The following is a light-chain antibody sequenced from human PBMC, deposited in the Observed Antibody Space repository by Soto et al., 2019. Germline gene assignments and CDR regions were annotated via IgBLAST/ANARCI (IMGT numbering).Light chain of an antibody. Sequence: QTVVTQEPSLTVYPGGTVTLTCGSSTGAVTSGLSPFWFQQKPGQAPSTLIYDISNKHSWTPARFSGSLLGGKAALTLSGAQTEDEAEYYCLLSYSGGYWVFGGGTQLTVL. J-gene: IGLJ3*02. CDR2: DIS. CDR3: LLSYSGGYWV. CDR1: TGAVTSGLS. V-gene: IGLV7-46*01.